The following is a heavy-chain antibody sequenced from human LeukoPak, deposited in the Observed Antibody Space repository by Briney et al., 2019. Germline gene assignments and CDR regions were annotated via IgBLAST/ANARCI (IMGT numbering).Heavy chain of an antibody. CDR2: ISYDGSNK. CDR3: AKASKRSGYCVDY. Sequence: PGGSLRLSCAASGFTFSSYGMSWVRQAPGKGLEWVAVISYDGSNKYYADSVKGRFTISRDNSKNTLYLQMNSLRAEDTAVYYCAKASKRSGYCVDYWGQGTLDTVSS. V-gene: IGHV3-30*18. J-gene: IGHJ4*02. D-gene: IGHD3-22*01. CDR1: GFTFSSYG.